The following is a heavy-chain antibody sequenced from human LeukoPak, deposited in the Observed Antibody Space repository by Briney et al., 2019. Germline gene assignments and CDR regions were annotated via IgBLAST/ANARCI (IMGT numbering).Heavy chain of an antibody. CDR2: INTNTGNP. J-gene: IGHJ3*02. CDR1: GYTFTSYS. CDR3: ARVVHPYDYESSGLTYDAFDI. D-gene: IGHD3-22*01. V-gene: IGHV7-4-1*02. Sequence: VASVKLSCKASGYTFTSYSMNWVRQAPGQGLEWLGWINTNTGNPTYAQGFTGRFVFSLDTSVNTAYLQISNLKAEDTAVYYCARVVHPYDYESSGLTYDAFDIWGQGTMVTVSS.